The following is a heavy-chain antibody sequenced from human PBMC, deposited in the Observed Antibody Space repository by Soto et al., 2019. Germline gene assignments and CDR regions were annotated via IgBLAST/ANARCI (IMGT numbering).Heavy chain of an antibody. Sequence: GGSLRLSCSGSGFTVSSFGMHWVRQAPGKGLEHVSTLSSNGIGTYYADSVRGRFTFSRDTSKNTLYLQMSSLRTEDTAVYYCVKDMGQAAVGIRYPYGLDVWGLGTTVTVSS. D-gene: IGHD6-13*01. CDR1: GFTVSSFG. V-gene: IGHV3-64D*06. CDR3: VKDMGQAAVGIRYPYGLDV. J-gene: IGHJ6*02. CDR2: LSSNGIGT.